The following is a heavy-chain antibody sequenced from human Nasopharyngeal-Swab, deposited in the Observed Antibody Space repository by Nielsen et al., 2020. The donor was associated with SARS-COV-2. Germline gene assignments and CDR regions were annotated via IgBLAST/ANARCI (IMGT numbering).Heavy chain of an antibody. J-gene: IGHJ4*02. CDR1: GGSFSGYY. CDR2: INHSGST. CDR3: ARDLPARTAVAGTDYFDY. V-gene: IGHV4-34*01. D-gene: IGHD6-19*01. Sequence: SETLSLTCAVYGGSFSGYYWSWIRQPPGKGLEWIGEINHSGSTNYNPSLKSRVTISVDTSKNQFSLKLSSVTAADTAVYYCARDLPARTAVAGTDYFDYWGQGTLVTVSS.